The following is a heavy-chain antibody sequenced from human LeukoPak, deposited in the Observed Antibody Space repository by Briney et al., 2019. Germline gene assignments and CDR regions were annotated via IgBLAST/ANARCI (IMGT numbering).Heavy chain of an antibody. D-gene: IGHD6-13*01. CDR3: ARGRIIAAARKFARQNWFDP. CDR1: GGSFSGYY. V-gene: IGHV4-34*01. J-gene: IGHJ5*02. CDR2: INHSGST. Sequence: SETLSLTCAIYGGSFSGYYWSWIRQPPGKGLEWIGEINHSGSTNYNPSLKSRVTISVDTSKNQFSLKLSSVTAADTAVYYCARGRIIAAARKFARQNWFDPWGQGTLVTVSS.